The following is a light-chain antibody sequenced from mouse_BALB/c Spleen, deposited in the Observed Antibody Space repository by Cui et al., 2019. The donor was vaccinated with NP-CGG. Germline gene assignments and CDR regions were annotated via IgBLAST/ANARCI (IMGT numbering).Light chain of an antibody. V-gene: IGLV1*01. CDR3: ALWYSNHWV. Sequence: QAVVPKESALTTSPGETDTLTRLSSTGAVTTSNYANWVQEKPDHLFTGLIGGTNNRAPGVPARFSGSLIGDKAALTITGAQTEDEAMYFCALWYSNHWVFGGGTKLTAL. CDR1: TGAVTTSNY. J-gene: IGLJ1*01. CDR2: GTN.